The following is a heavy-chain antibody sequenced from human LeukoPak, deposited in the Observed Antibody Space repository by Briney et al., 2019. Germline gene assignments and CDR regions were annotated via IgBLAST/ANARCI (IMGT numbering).Heavy chain of an antibody. CDR1: GGSISSLY. CDR3: ARDQQLVGYYYAMDV. V-gene: IGHV4-59*01. CDR2: IYDSGST. J-gene: IGHJ6*02. Sequence: PSETLSLTCTVSGGSISSLYWSWIRQPPGKGLEWIGYIYDSGSTSYNPSLKGRVTISLDTSKNQFSLRLSSVTAADTAVYYCARDQQLVGYYYAMDVWGPGTTVTVSS. D-gene: IGHD6-6*01.